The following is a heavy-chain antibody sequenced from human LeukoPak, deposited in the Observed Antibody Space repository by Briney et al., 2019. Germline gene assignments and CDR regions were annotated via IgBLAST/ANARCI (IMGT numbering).Heavy chain of an antibody. V-gene: IGHV3-30*02. J-gene: IGHJ5*02. Sequence: GGSLRLSCAASGFTFSSYGMHWVRQAPGKGLEWVAFLRYDGSNKYYADSVKGRFTISRDNSKNTLYLQMNSLRAEDTAVYYRARSRAVATTTGFDPWGQGTLVTVSS. CDR2: LRYDGSNK. CDR1: GFTFSSYG. D-gene: IGHD6-19*01. CDR3: ARSRAVATTTGFDP.